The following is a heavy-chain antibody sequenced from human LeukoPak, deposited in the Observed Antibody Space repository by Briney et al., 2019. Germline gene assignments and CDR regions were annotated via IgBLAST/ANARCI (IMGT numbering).Heavy chain of an antibody. Sequence: GGSLRLSCAASGFIFSSYAMSWVRQAPGKGLGWVSGISGSGGSTYYVDSVKGRFTISRDNSKNTLYLQMNSLRAGDTAVYYCAKDCSTATCQKLFDYWGQGTLVTVSS. J-gene: IGHJ4*02. CDR2: ISGSGGST. CDR3: AKDCSTATCQKLFDY. CDR1: GFIFSSYA. D-gene: IGHD2-2*01. V-gene: IGHV3-23*01.